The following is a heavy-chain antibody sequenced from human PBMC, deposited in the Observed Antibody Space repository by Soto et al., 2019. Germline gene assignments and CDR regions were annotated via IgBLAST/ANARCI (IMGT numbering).Heavy chain of an antibody. Sequence: RASVKVSCKASGYTFTSYGISWVRQAPGQGLEWMGWISAYNGNTNYAQKLQGRVTMTTDTSTSTAYMELRSLRSDDTAVYYCARDEMGGYSDGYGQNDYYYGMDVWG. CDR3: ARDEMGGYSDGYGQNDYYYGMDV. V-gene: IGHV1-18*01. CDR1: GYTFTSYG. J-gene: IGHJ6*02. CDR2: ISAYNGNT. D-gene: IGHD5-18*01.